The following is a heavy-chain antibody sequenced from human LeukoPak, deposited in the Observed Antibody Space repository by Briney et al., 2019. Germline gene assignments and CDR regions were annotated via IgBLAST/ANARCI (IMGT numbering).Heavy chain of an antibody. J-gene: IGHJ4*02. CDR1: GGSISSSNW. CDR2: IYRSGST. V-gene: IGHV4-4*02. Sequence: SGTLSLTCDVSGGSISSSNWWSWVRQPPGKGLEWIGEIYRSGSTNYNPSLKSRVTISVDKSKNQFSLKLSSVTAADTAVYYCARVRITMIVAAARAFDYWGQGTLVTVSS. CDR3: ARVRITMIVAAARAFDY. D-gene: IGHD3-22*01.